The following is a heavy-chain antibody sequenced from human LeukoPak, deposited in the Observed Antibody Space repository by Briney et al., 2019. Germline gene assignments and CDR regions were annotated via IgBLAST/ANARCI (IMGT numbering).Heavy chain of an antibody. CDR3: AKGDGINHYHWFDP. CDR1: GFTFSTYS. J-gene: IGHJ5*02. Sequence: GGSLRLSCAASGFTFSTYSMHWVRQAPGKGLEWVSSIRSGSTYINYADSVKGRFTISRDDAKNSLYLQMNSLRAEDTGLYYCAKGDGINHYHWFDPWGQGTLVTVSS. D-gene: IGHD1-14*01. CDR2: IRSGSTYI. V-gene: IGHV3-21*04.